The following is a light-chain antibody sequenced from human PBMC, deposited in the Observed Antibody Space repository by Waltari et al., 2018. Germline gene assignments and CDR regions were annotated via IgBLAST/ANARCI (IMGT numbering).Light chain of an antibody. V-gene: IGKV3-20*01. CDR2: GAS. J-gene: IGKJ3*01. Sequence: EIVLTQSPGTLSLSPGERATLSCRASQRVSNNYLAWYQQKAGQAPRVVIYGASTRPTGIPDRFSGSGSGTDFTLTISRLEAEDFAVYYCQHYSSSPFTFGPGTKVDIK. CDR1: QRVSNNY. CDR3: QHYSSSPFT.